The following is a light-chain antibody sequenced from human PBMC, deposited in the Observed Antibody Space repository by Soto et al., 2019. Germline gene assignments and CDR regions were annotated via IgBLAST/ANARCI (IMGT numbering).Light chain of an antibody. CDR1: SSDVGGYNY. CDR2: EVN. CDR3: SSYAGSSKV. J-gene: IGLJ1*01. V-gene: IGLV2-8*01. Sequence: QSALTQPPSASGSPGQSVAISCTGTSSDVGGYNYVSWYQQHPGKAPKLMIYEVNKRPSGFPDRFSGSKSGNTASLTVSGLQDEDEADYYSSSYAGSSKVFGTGTKLTVL.